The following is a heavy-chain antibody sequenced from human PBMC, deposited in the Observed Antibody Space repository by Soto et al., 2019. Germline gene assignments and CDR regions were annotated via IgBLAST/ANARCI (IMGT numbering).Heavy chain of an antibody. D-gene: IGHD3-3*01. V-gene: IGHV4-31*03. CDR1: GGSIGSGGYY. CDR3: ASLYDFWSGYYILGY. Sequence: SETLSLTCTVSGGSIGSGGYYWSWIRQHPGKGLEWIGYIYYSGSTYYNPSLKSRVTISVDTSKNQFSLKLSSVTAADTAVYYCASLYDFWSGYYILGYWGQGTLVTVSS. CDR2: IYYSGST. J-gene: IGHJ4*02.